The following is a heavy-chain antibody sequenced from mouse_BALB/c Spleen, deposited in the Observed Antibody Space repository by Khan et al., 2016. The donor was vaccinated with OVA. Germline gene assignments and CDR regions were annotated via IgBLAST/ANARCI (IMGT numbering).Heavy chain of an antibody. J-gene: IGHJ2*01. D-gene: IGHD1-1*01. V-gene: IGHV3-2*02. Sequence: EAQLQESGPGLVKPSQSLSLTCTVTGYSITSDYAWNWIRQFPGNKLEWMGFISYSGNTNYNPSLKSLISITRDTSKNQFFLLLNSVTTEVTATYYCASVYGGDVDYWGQGTTLTVSS. CDR2: ISYSGNT. CDR1: GYSITSDYA. CDR3: ASVYGGDVDY.